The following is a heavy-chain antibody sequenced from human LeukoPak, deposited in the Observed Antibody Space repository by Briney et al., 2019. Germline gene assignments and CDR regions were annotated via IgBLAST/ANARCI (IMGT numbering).Heavy chain of an antibody. CDR1: GFTVSSNC. CDR2: IYSGGNT. Sequence: GGSLRLSCAASGFTVSSNCMSCVRQAPGKGLEWVSVIYSGGNTYYADSVKGRFTISRDNSKNTLYLQMNSLRAEDTAVYYCARALRPFDYWGQGTLVTVSS. V-gene: IGHV3-66*01. D-gene: IGHD5-12*01. J-gene: IGHJ4*02. CDR3: ARALRPFDY.